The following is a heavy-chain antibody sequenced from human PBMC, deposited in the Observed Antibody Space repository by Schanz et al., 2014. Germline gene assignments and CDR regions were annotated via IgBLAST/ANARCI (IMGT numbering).Heavy chain of an antibody. CDR2: IFTDGRT. CDR3: ARNRGSGGQNWYFDL. CDR1: GFTFNIYA. V-gene: IGHV3-23*03. D-gene: IGHD1-26*01. Sequence: EVQLVESGGGLAQPGGSLRLSCAASGFTFNIYAMSWVRQAPGRGLEWVSVIFTDGRTYYADSVKGRFTISRDNAKSSLYLQMNRLRDDDTAVYYCARNRGSGGQNWYFDLWGRGTLVTVSS. J-gene: IGHJ2*01.